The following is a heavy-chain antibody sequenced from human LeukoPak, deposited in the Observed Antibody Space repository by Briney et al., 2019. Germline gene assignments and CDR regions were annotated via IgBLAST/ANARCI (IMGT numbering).Heavy chain of an antibody. D-gene: IGHD2-15*01. CDR3: ARGLSGHMDV. V-gene: IGHV4-34*01. Sequence: PSETLSLTCAVSGGSFSGHYWNWVRQPPGKGLEWIWKINHSGSTNSYPSLKSRVTMTIDTSTNQFPLKLSSVTAADTAVYYCARGLSGHMDVWGKGTTVTLS. CDR2: INHSGST. CDR1: GGSFSGHY. J-gene: IGHJ6*03.